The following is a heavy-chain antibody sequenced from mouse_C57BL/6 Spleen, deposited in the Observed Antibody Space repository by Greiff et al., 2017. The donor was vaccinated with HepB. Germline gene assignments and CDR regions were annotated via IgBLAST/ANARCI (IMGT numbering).Heavy chain of an antibody. J-gene: IGHJ2*01. D-gene: IGHD1-1*01. CDR1: GYAFSSSW. Sequence: VQLQESGPELVKPGASVKISCKASGYAFSSSWMNWVKQRPGKGLEWIGRIYPGDGDTNYNGKFKGKATLTADKSSSTAYMQISSLTSEDAAVYFCARSPYYCSLDYWGQGTTLTVSS. V-gene: IGHV1-82*01. CDR3: ARSPYYCSLDY. CDR2: IYPGDGDT.